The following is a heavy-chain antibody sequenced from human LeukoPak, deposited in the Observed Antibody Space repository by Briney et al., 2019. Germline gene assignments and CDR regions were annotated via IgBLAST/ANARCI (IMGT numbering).Heavy chain of an antibody. CDR1: GYTLTSYG. J-gene: IGHJ6*03. V-gene: IGHV1-18*01. CDR2: ISAYNGNT. Sequence: ASVKVSYKASGYTLTSYGISWVRQAPGQGLEWMGWISAYNGNTNYAQKLQGRATMPTNTSTSTAYMELRSLRSDDTAVYYCARCGSYNYCSYMDVWGKGTTVTVSS. CDR3: ARCGSYNYCSYMDV. D-gene: IGHD1-26*01.